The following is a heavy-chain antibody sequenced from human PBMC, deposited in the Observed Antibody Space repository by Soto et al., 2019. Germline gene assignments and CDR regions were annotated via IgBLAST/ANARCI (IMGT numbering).Heavy chain of an antibody. J-gene: IGHJ4*02. V-gene: IGHV4-4*02. CDR2: VFHSGIT. CDR3: TKDEAGSPFRY. CDR1: GGSMKTTNW. D-gene: IGHD3-10*01. Sequence: VQLRESGPGQVKTSRTLSLTCAVSGGSMKTTNWWSWVRQPPAKGLSWIGEVFHSGITSYNPSLKGSAAVAVDTSKNQFFLTLASVPAADTAVYYCTKDEAGSPFRYWGQGALVTVSS.